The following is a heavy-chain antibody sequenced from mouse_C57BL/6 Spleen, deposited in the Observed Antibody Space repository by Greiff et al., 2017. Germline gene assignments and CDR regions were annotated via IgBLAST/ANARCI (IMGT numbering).Heavy chain of an antibody. CDR3: ARPALYYDYDSYFAY. CDR1: GFNIKDYY. V-gene: IGHV14-2*01. J-gene: IGHJ2*01. D-gene: IGHD2-4*01. Sequence: VQLQQSGAELVKPGASVKLSCTASGFNIKDYYMHWVKQRTEQGLEWIGRIDPEDGETKYAPKFPGKATITAATSSNTAYLQLSSLTSEDTAVSYCARPALYYDYDSYFAYWSQGTTLTVSS. CDR2: IDPEDGET.